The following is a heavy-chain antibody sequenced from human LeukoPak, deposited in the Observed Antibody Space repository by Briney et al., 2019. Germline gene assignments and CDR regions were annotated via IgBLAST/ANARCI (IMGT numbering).Heavy chain of an antibody. Sequence: GESLKISCKGSGYSFTSYWIGWVRQMPGKGLEWMGIIYPGDSDTRYSPSFQGQVTISADKSISTAYLQWSSLKASDTAMYYCARLAYSSGWYPGGKPGAIDYWGQGTLVTVSS. J-gene: IGHJ4*02. D-gene: IGHD6-19*01. V-gene: IGHV5-51*01. CDR1: GYSFTSYW. CDR2: IYPGDSDT. CDR3: ARLAYSSGWYPGGKPGAIDY.